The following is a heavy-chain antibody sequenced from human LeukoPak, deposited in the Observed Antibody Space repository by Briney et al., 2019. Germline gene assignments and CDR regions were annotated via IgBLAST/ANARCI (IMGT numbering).Heavy chain of an antibody. CDR3: AGGGSLRSYGMDV. V-gene: IGHV1-69*06. D-gene: IGHD2-15*01. Sequence: SVKVSCKASGGTFISYAISWVRQAPGQGLEWMGGIIPIFGTANYAQKFQGRVTITADKSTSTAYMELSSLRSEDTAVYYCAGGGSLRSYGMDVWGKGTTVTVSS. CDR1: GGTFISYA. J-gene: IGHJ6*04. CDR2: IIPIFGTA.